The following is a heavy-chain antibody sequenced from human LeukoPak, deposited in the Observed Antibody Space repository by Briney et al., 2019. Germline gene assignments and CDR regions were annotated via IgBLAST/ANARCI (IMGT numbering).Heavy chain of an antibody. V-gene: IGHV4-4*02. CDR3: AGLVGRYSSGLYYYYFDY. J-gene: IGHJ4*02. CDR1: GDSINSLDL. D-gene: IGHD3-22*01. CDR2: MYLSGTT. Sequence: SGTLSLTCTVSGDSINSLDLWSWVRQPPGKGLEWIGEMYLSGTTHSNPSVKSRVTTSIDKSKNQFFLNLSSATAADTAVYYCAGLVGRYSSGLYYYYFDYWGQGTLVTVSS.